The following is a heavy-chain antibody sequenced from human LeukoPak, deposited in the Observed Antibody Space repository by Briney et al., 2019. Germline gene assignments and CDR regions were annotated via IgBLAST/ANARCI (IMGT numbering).Heavy chain of an antibody. CDR3: ARDSITIFGVVTL. D-gene: IGHD3-3*01. Sequence: GGSLRLSCAASGFIFSSYSMNWVRQAPGKGLEWVSYISSSSSTINYADSVKGRFTISRDNARNSLYLQINSLRAEDTAVYYCARDSITIFGVVTLWGQGTLVTVSS. V-gene: IGHV3-48*01. CDR2: ISSSSSTI. CDR1: GFIFSSYS. J-gene: IGHJ4*02.